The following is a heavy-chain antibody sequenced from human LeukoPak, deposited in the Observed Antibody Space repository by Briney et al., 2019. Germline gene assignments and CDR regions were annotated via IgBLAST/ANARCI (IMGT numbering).Heavy chain of an antibody. CDR3: AKDGIYKVAY. CDR2: TLGSGGST. D-gene: IGHD1-14*01. CDR1: GFTFSTSA. J-gene: IGHJ4*02. Sequence: GGSLRLSCAASGFTFSTSAMSWVRQAPGKGLEWVSGTLGSGGSTYYADSVKGRFTISRDNSKNTLYLQMNSLRAEDTAVYYCAKDGIYKVAYWGQGTLVTVSS. V-gene: IGHV3-23*01.